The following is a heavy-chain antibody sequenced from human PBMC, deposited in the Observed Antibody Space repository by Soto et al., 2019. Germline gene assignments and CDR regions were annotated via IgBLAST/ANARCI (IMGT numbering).Heavy chain of an antibody. Sequence: QVQLVQSGAEVKKPGSSVKVSCKASGGTFSSYAISWVRQAPGQGLEWMGGIIPIFGTANYAQKFQGWVTMTRDTSISTAYMELSRLRSDDTAVYYCARGLGTNVPLAFDIWGQGTMVTVSS. CDR1: GGTFSSYA. CDR2: IIPIFGTA. D-gene: IGHD1-7*01. J-gene: IGHJ3*02. V-gene: IGHV1-69*06. CDR3: ARGLGTNVPLAFDI.